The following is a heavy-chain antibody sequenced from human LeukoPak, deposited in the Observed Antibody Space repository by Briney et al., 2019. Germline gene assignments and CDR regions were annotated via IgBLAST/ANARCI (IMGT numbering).Heavy chain of an antibody. CDR3: ARTTAVATFDY. CDR1: GFSLSTNGVR. J-gene: IGHJ4*02. Sequence: SGPALLKPTQTLTLTCTFSGFSLSTNGVRVSWIRQPPGKALEWLARTDWDDDKFYRTSPKTRLTISKDTSENRVVLTMTDMDPVDTATYYCARTTAVATFDYWGQGTLVTVSS. D-gene: IGHD4-17*01. V-gene: IGHV2-70*04. CDR2: TDWDDDK.